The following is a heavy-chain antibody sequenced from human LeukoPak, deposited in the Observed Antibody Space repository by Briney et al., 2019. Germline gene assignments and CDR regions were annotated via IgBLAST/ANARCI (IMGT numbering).Heavy chain of an antibody. Sequence: WALRLSCAASGFTFSSYGMSWVRQAPGKGLGWVSAISGSGGSTYYADSVKGRFTISRDNSKNTLYLQMNSLRAEDTAVYYCAKDSYSSSWINWFDPWGQGTLVTVSS. D-gene: IGHD6-13*01. CDR3: AKDSYSSSWINWFDP. V-gene: IGHV3-23*01. CDR1: GFTFSSYG. CDR2: ISGSGGST. J-gene: IGHJ5*02.